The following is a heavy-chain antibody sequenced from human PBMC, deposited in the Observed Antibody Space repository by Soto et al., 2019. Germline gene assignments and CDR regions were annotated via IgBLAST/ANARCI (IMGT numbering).Heavy chain of an antibody. D-gene: IGHD3-10*01. CDR2: IIPILGIA. J-gene: IGHJ4*02. CDR1: GGTFSSYT. Sequence: QVQLVQSGAEVKKPGSSVKVSCKASGGTFSSYTISWVRQAPGQGLEWMGRIIPILGIANYAQKFQGRVTITADKSTSTAQVELSSLRSEDRAVYYCARAGGQGGIGYWGQGTLVTVPS. V-gene: IGHV1-69*02. CDR3: ARAGGQGGIGY.